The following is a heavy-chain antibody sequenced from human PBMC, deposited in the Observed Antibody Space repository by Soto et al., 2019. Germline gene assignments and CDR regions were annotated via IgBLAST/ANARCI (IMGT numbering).Heavy chain of an antibody. CDR2: ISGGGDNT. J-gene: IGHJ4*02. V-gene: IGHV3-23*01. Sequence: VQLLESGGGLVQPGGSLRLSCAASGFTFNNYAMTCVRQAPGKGLEWVSAISGGGDNTTYADSVKGRFTVSRDGSKNTLYLQMSSLRAEDTALYYCAKGRGGSGSLTPRVDFWGQGTLVTVSS. D-gene: IGHD3-10*01. CDR3: AKGRGGSGSLTPRVDF. CDR1: GFTFNNYA.